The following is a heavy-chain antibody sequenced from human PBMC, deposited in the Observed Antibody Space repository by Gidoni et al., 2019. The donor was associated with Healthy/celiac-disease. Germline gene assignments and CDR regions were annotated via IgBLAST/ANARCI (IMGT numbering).Heavy chain of an antibody. CDR2: ISSSSSTI. CDR3: ARGAGYYGSGDQEYYYYGMDV. CDR1: GFTFSSYS. Sequence: EVQLVESGGGLVQPGGSLRLSCAASGFTFSSYSMNWVRQAPGKGLEWVSYISSSSSTIYYADSVKGRFTISRDNAKNSLYLQMNSLRDEDTAVYYCARGAGYYGSGDQEYYYYGMDVWGQGTTVTVSS. J-gene: IGHJ6*02. D-gene: IGHD3-10*01. V-gene: IGHV3-48*02.